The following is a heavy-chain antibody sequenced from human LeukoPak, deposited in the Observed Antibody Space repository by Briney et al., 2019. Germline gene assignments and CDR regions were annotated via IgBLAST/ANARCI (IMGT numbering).Heavy chain of an antibody. V-gene: IGHV3-15*01. Sequence: GGSLRLSCAASGFTFSNAWMSWVRQAPGKGLEWVGRIKSKTDSGTTDYAAPVKGRFTISRDDSKNTLYLQMNSLKTEDTAVYYCTANYDYVWGSDYWGQGTLVTVSS. J-gene: IGHJ4*02. D-gene: IGHD3-16*01. CDR1: GFTFSNAW. CDR2: IKSKTDSGTT. CDR3: TANYDYVWGSDY.